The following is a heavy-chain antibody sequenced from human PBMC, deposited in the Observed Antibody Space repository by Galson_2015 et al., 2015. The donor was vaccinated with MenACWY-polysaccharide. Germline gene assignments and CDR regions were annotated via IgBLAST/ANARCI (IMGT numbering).Heavy chain of an antibody. CDR1: GFTFGSYA. CDR2: IGGSGLTT. CDR3: AKVTEMASSRRTFDV. J-gene: IGHJ3*01. D-gene: IGHD5-24*01. Sequence: SLRLSCAASGFTFGSYAMGWVRQAPGKGLEWVSSIGGSGLTTFYAESVKGRFTISRDNAQNILSLQMNSLRADNTARYFCAKVTEMASSRRTFDVWGQGTMVTVSS. V-gene: IGHV3-23*01.